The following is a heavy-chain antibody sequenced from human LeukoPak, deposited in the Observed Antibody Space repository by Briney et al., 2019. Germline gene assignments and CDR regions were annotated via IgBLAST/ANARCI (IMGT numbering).Heavy chain of an antibody. V-gene: IGHV1-69*05. CDR3: ARVVGSYYYDSSGYYDAFDI. CDR1: GGTFSSYA. J-gene: IGHJ3*02. Sequence: ASVKVSCNASGGTFSSYAISWVRQAPGQGLEWMGRIIPIFGRANYAQKFQGRVTITTDESTSTAYMELNSLRSEDTAVYYCARVVGSYYYDSSGYYDAFDIWGQGTMVTVSS. CDR2: IIPIFGRA. D-gene: IGHD3-22*01.